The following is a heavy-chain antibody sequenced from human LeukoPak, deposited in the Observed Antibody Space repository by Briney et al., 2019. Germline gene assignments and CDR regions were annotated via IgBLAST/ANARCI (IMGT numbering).Heavy chain of an antibody. CDR2: ISYDGSNK. V-gene: IGHV3-30*03. D-gene: IGHD4-17*01. CDR1: GFTFNSFG. Sequence: PGGSLRLSCAASGFTFNSFGMHWVRQAPGKGLEWVAVISYDGSNKYFADSVKGRFTISRDNSKNTLYLQMNSLRAEDTAVYYCARDGPYGDYGQGDYWGQGTLVTVSS. CDR3: ARDGPYGDYGQGDY. J-gene: IGHJ4*02.